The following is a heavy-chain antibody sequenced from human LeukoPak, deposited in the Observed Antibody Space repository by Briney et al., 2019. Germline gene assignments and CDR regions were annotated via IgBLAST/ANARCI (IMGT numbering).Heavy chain of an antibody. Sequence: GGSLPQTLACSGFTFLSYRFHCLRQAPGKGLEWVAVISYDGSNKYYADSVKGRFTISRDNTKNTLYLQMNSLRAEDTAVYYCAIDARLYYCTGGPMTLWGQGPLVTVSS. CDR3: AIDARLYYCTGGPMTL. J-gene: IGHJ4*02. CDR2: ISYDGSNK. V-gene: IGHV3-30*03. D-gene: IGHD2-8*02. CDR1: GFTFLSYR.